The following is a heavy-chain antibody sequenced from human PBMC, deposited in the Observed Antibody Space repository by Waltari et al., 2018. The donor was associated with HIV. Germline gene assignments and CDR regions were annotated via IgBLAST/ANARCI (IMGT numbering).Heavy chain of an antibody. D-gene: IGHD3-3*01. J-gene: IGHJ6*02. Sequence: QVQLQQWGAGLLKPSETLSLTCAVYGGSFSGYYWSWIRQPPGKGLEWLGEINHSGSTNYNPSLKSRVTISVDTSKNQFALKLSSVTAADTAVYYCARALTVRFLEWLSPSSLGPHYYGMDVWGQGTTVTVSS. CDR1: GGSFSGYY. CDR2: INHSGST. CDR3: ARALTVRFLEWLSPSSLGPHYYGMDV. V-gene: IGHV4-34*01.